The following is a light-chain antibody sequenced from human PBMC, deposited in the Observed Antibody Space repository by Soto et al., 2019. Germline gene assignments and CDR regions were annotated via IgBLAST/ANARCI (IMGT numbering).Light chain of an antibody. Sequence: SYELTQSLSVSVALGQTARITCAGNNIGNKDVHWYQHKPGQAPVLVIYRESNRPSGIPERFSGSNSGNTATLTISRAYAGDEADYYCQVWDSSTSVVFGGGTKLTVL. CDR3: QVWDSSTSVV. V-gene: IGLV3-9*01. J-gene: IGLJ2*01. CDR2: RES. CDR1: NIGNKD.